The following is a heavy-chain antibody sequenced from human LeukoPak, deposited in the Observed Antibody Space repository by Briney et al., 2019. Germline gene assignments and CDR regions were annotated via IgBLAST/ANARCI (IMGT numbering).Heavy chain of an antibody. Sequence: ASVKVSCKASGYTFTSYYMHWVRQAPGQGLEWMGIINPSGGSTSYAQKFQGRVTMTRDMSTSTVYMELSSLSSEDTAVYYCARGPVVGASYGYFDYWGQGTLVTVSS. D-gene: IGHD5-18*01. CDR1: GYTFTSYY. V-gene: IGHV1-46*01. J-gene: IGHJ4*02. CDR3: ARGPVVGASYGYFDY. CDR2: INPSGGST.